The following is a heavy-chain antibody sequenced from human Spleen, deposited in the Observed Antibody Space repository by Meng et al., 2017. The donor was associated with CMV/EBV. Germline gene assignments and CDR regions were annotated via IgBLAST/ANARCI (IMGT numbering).Heavy chain of an antibody. CDR3: ARRPSGGLSPPNY. Sequence: KASGYSFTGYYIHWVRQAPGQGLEWMGWIIPNTGGTNYAQKFQGRVTMTRDTSISTAYMELSRLKSDDTAVYYCARRPSGGLSPPNYWGQGTLVTVSS. CDR1: GYSFTGYY. D-gene: IGHD1-26*01. J-gene: IGHJ4*02. CDR2: IIPNTGGT. V-gene: IGHV1-2*02.